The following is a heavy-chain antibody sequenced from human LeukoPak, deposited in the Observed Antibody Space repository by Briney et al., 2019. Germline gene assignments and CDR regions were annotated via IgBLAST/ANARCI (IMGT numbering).Heavy chain of an antibody. CDR1: GFTFDDYA. D-gene: IGHD6-13*01. CDR2: ISWNSGSI. J-gene: IGHJ4*02. V-gene: IGHV3-9*01. CDR3: AKDRARAAAGKIDY. Sequence: GGSLRLSCAASGFTFDDYAMHWVRQAPGKGLEWASGISWNSGSIGYADSVKGRFTISRDNAKNSLYLQMNSLRAEDTALYYCAKDRARAAAGKIDYWGQGTLVTVSS.